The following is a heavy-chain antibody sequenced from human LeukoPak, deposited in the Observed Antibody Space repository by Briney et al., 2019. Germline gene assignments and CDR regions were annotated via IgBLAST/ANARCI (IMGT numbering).Heavy chain of an antibody. D-gene: IGHD3-3*01. CDR3: AKDLDFWSGYYVTFDY. CDR1: GFIVTSNH. CDR2: ISGSGGST. J-gene: IGHJ4*02. V-gene: IGHV3-23*01. Sequence: GGSLRLSCAASGFIVTSNHMSWVRQAPGKGLEWVSAISGSGGSTYYADSVKGRFTISRDNSKNTLYLQMNSLRAEDTAVYYCAKDLDFWSGYYVTFDYWGQGTLVTVSS.